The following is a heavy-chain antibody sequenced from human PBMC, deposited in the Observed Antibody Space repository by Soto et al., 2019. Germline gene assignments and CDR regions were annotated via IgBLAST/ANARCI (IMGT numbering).Heavy chain of an antibody. V-gene: IGHV3-23*01. D-gene: IGHD2-15*01. CDR2: ISAGGVST. J-gene: IGHJ6*02. Sequence: PGGSLRLSCAATGFTFGFNALSWVRQAPGKGLEWVSSISAGGVSTNYADSVRGRFTISRDIPKNMIYLQLHTLRAEDTAVYYCAKDLGPLRLLNYYFYGLDVWGQGATVTVSS. CDR1: GFTFGFNA. CDR3: AKDLGPLRLLNYYFYGLDV.